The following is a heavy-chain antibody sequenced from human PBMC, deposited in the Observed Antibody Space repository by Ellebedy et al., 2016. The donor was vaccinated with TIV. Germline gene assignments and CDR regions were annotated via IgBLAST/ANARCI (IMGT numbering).Heavy chain of an antibody. D-gene: IGHD5-18*01. Sequence: AASVKVSCKASGYTFTGYYMHWVRQAPGQRLEWMGGIIPIFGTANYAQKFQGRVTITADESTSTAYMELSSLRSEDTAVYYCAREGRGYSYGYVAYYYYGMDVWGQGTTVTVSS. CDR3: AREGRGYSYGYVAYYYYGMDV. CDR1: GYTFTGYY. V-gene: IGHV1-69*13. J-gene: IGHJ6*02. CDR2: IIPIFGTA.